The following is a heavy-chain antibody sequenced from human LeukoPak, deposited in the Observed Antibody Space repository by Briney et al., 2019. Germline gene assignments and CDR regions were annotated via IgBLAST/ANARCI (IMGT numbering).Heavy chain of an antibody. V-gene: IGHV4-59*11. J-gene: IGHJ4*02. CDR1: GGSISSHY. CDR2: IYYSGST. CDR3: ARGLTGTRTFDY. D-gene: IGHD1-7*01. Sequence: PSETLSLTCTVSGGSISSHYWSWIRQPPGKGLEWIGYIYYSGSTNYNPSLKSRVTISVDTSKNQFPLKLSSVTAADTAVYYCARGLTGTRTFDYWGQGTLVTVSS.